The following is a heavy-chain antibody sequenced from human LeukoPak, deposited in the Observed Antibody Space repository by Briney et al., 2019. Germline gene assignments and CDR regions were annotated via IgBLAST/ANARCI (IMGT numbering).Heavy chain of an antibody. CDR1: GGSISSYY. CDR2: IYYSGRT. CDR3: ARTRDDYNWEPEY. V-gene: IGHV4-59*01. D-gene: IGHD4-4*01. Sequence: SETLSLTCTVSGGSISSYYWSWIRQPPGKGLEWIGYIYYSGRTNYNPSLKSRVTISLDTSKNQFSLKLRSVTAEDTAIYYCARTRDDYNWEPEYWGQGTLVTVSS. J-gene: IGHJ4*02.